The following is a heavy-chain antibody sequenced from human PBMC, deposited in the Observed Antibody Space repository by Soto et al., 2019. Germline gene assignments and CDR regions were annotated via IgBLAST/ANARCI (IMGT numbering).Heavy chain of an antibody. V-gene: IGHV3-48*02. J-gene: IGHJ6*02. CDR3: ARPYSSRWSIYYGMDV. CDR1: GFTLSSYS. Sequence: DVQLVESGGGLVQPGGSLRLSCVDSGFTLSSYSMNWVRQAPGKGLEWISYISSSSSIIYYADSVKGRFTISRDNAKNSLYLQMNSLRDEDTAVYYCARPYSSRWSIYYGMDVWGQGTTVTVSS. CDR2: ISSSSSII. D-gene: IGHD6-13*01.